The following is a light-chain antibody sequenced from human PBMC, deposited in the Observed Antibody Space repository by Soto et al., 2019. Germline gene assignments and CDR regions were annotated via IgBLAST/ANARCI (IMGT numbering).Light chain of an antibody. V-gene: IGLV2-14*01. CDR2: EVS. CDR1: SSDVGGYNY. Sequence: QSALTHPASVSGSPGQSITISCTGTSSDVGGYNYVSWYQQHPCKAPKFMIYEVSNRPSGVSNRFSGSKSGNTASLTISGLQAEDEADYYCSSYTSSSTHWVFGGGTKVTVL. CDR3: SSYTSSSTHWV. J-gene: IGLJ3*02.